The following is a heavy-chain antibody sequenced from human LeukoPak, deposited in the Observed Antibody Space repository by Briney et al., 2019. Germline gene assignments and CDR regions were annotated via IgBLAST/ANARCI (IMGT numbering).Heavy chain of an antibody. CDR3: AREGSYFDY. CDR1: GDRVSSNSAA. Sequence: SQTLSLTCAISGDRVSSNSAAWNWIRQSPSRGLEWLGRTYYRSDWYSDYAVSVKSRVSTTPDTAKNQFSLQLNSVTPEDTAIYYCAREGSYFDYWGQGTLVTVSS. J-gene: IGHJ4*02. CDR2: TYYRSDWYS. V-gene: IGHV6-1*01.